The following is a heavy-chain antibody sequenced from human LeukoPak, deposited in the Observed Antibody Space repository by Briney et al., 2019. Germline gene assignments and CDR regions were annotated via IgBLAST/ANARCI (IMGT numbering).Heavy chain of an antibody. D-gene: IGHD1-14*01. Sequence: GGSLRLSCAASGFTFSSYEMNWVRQAPGQGLEWVSYISSSGSTIYYADSVKGRFTISRDNAKNSLYLQMSSLRAEDTAVYYCARDSHWYHPGGAFDYWGQGTLVTVSS. CDR1: GFTFSSYE. CDR2: ISSSGSTI. V-gene: IGHV3-48*03. J-gene: IGHJ4*02. CDR3: ARDSHWYHPGGAFDY.